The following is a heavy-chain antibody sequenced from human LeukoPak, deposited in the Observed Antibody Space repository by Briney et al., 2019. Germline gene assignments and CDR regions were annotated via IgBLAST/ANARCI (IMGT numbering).Heavy chain of an antibody. D-gene: IGHD5-18*01. V-gene: IGHV3-33*06. CDR3: AKDLTWIQLWLHDYYYYYMDV. Sequence: PGGSLRLSCAASGFTFSSYGMRWVRQAPGKGLEWVAVIWYDGSNKYYADSVKGRFTISRDNSKNALYLQMNSLRAEDTAVCYCAKDLTWIQLWLHDYYYYYMDVWGKGTTVTVSS. CDR2: IWYDGSNK. CDR1: GFTFSSYG. J-gene: IGHJ6*03.